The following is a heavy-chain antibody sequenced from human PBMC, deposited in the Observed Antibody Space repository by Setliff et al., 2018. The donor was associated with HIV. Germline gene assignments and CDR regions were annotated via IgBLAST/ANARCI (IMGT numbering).Heavy chain of an antibody. CDR1: GGTFSGYA. D-gene: IGHD3-9*01. J-gene: IGHJ4*02. V-gene: IGHV1-69*04. CDR3: ARVGGPYYDLLTGYYGAVDY. CDR2: IIPNVGVV. Sequence: SVKVSCKASGGTFSGYAINWVRQAPGQGLEWLGNIIPNVGVVYYAQRFQGRVTITTVQSTSTAYLELSSLRSDDTAVYYCARVGGPYYDLLTGYYGAVDYWGQGTLVTVSS.